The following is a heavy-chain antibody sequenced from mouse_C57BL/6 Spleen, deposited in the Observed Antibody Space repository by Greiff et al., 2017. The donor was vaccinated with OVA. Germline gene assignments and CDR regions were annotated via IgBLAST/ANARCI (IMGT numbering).Heavy chain of an antibody. D-gene: IGHD2-5*01. CDR2: IFPGSGST. J-gene: IGHJ4*01. V-gene: IGHV1-56*01. Sequence: VQLQQSGPELVRPGASVKISCKAPGYTFPSHWMQWVRQRPGPGLEWIGEIFPGSGSTYYNEKFKGKATLTVDTSSSTAYMQLSSLTSEDSAVYFCARRDYSNYDYAMDYWGQGTSVTVSS. CDR3: ARRDYSNYDYAMDY. CDR1: GYTFPSHW.